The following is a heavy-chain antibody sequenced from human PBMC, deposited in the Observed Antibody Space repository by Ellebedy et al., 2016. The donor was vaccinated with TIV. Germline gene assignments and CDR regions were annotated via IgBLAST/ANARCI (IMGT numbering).Heavy chain of an antibody. J-gene: IGHJ6*03. V-gene: IGHV5-10-1*01. Sequence: KVSXKGSGYSFTSYWISWVRQMPGKGLEWMGRIDPSDSYTNYSPSFQGHVTISADKSISTAYLQWSRLKASDTAMYYCARRGEYSYGEGTYYYMDVWGKGTTATVSS. CDR1: GYSFTSYW. D-gene: IGHD5-18*01. CDR3: ARRGEYSYGEGTYYYMDV. CDR2: IDPSDSYT.